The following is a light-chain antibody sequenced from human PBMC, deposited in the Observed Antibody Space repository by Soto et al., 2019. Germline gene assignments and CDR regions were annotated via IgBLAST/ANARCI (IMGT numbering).Light chain of an antibody. J-gene: IGKJ1*01. Sequence: EIVLTQSPATLSVSPGERVILSCRASQSVDISLAWYQQKPGQAPRLLIYGASTRATDMPGTFSGRGSGTEFTLTITSLRPEDFGVYYCQQYRSWSRTFGQGTKVDI. V-gene: IGKV3-15*01. CDR2: GAS. CDR3: QQYRSWSRT. CDR1: QSVDIS.